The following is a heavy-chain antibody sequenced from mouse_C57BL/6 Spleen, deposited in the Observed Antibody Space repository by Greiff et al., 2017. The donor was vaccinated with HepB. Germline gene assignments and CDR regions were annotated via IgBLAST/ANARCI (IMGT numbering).Heavy chain of an antibody. J-gene: IGHJ4*01. D-gene: IGHD1-1*01. Sequence: VKQSCKASGYTFTSYWMHWVKQRPIQGLEWIGNIDPSDSETHYNQKFKDKATLTVDKSSSTAYMQLSSLTSEDSAVYYCARSPYYGSSYYAMDYWGQGTSVTVSS. V-gene: IGHV1-52*01. CDR3: ARSPYYGSSYYAMDY. CDR1: GYTFTSYW. CDR2: IDPSDSET.